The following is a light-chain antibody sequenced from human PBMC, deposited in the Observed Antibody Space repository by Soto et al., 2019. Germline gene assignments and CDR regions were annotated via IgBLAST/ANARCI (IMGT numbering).Light chain of an antibody. CDR1: SSDIGGYDY. J-gene: IGLJ1*01. V-gene: IGLV2-14*01. Sequence: QSALTQPASVSGSPGQSITISCTGTSSDIGGYDYVSWYQQHPGKAPKLMIYEVSNRPSGISNLFSGSKSGSTASLTISGLLAEDEADYYCSSYTAANTDVFGPGTTLTVL. CDR3: SSYTAANTDV. CDR2: EVS.